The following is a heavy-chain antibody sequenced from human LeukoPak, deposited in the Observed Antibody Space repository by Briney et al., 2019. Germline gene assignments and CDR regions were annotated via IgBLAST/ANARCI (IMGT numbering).Heavy chain of an antibody. CDR3: ARHSNGWSEGTY. CDR1: GFTFRNYW. V-gene: IGHV3-7*03. Sequence: PGGSLRLSCAASGFTFRNYWMTWVRQAPGKGLEGVANIKQDGSEKNYVDSVKGRFSISRDNAKNSLYLQMNSLRAEDTAVYYCARHSNGWSEGTYWGQGTLVAATS. CDR2: IKQDGSEK. D-gene: IGHD6-19*01. J-gene: IGHJ4*02.